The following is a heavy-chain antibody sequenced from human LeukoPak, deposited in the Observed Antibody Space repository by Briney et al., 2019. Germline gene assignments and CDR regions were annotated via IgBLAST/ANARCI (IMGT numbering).Heavy chain of an antibody. V-gene: IGHV3-30*04. CDR3: AKDLLSGTMVRGVIAY. Sequence: PGRSLRLSCAASGFTFSSYAMHWVRQAPGKGLEWVAVISYDGSNKYYADSVKGRFTIPRDNSKNTLYLQMNSLRAEDTAVYYCAKDLLSGTMVRGVIAYWGQGTLVTVSS. D-gene: IGHD3-10*01. CDR2: ISYDGSNK. J-gene: IGHJ4*02. CDR1: GFTFSSYA.